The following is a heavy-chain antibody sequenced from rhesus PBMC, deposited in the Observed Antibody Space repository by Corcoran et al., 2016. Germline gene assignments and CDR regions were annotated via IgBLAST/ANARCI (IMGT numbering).Heavy chain of an antibody. Sequence: DVQLVESGGGLVKPGGSLRLSCVASGFTFSSYEMPWVRQVPGKGLEGVSVISENCGTIYYADSVNGRFNISRDNAKNSLFLQMNSLRAEDTAVYYCTRDGVLGRFDYWGQGVLVTVSS. CDR3: TRDGVLGRFDY. D-gene: IGHD3-34*01. V-gene: IGHV3-100*02. CDR2: ISENCGTI. CDR1: GFTFSSYE. J-gene: IGHJ4*01.